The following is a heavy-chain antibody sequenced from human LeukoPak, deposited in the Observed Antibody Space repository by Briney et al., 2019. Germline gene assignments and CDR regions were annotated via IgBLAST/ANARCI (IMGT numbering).Heavy chain of an antibody. D-gene: IGHD5-18*01. V-gene: IGHV3-49*04. Sequence: GRSLRLSCTASGFTFGDHAMSWVRQAPGKGLEWVGFIRSKAYGGTTEYAASVKGRFTISRDDSKSIAYLQMNSLKTEDTAVYYCTRDPKQLCLHNGRDVGAKGTTVTVP. CDR1: GFTFGDHA. CDR2: IRSKAYGGTT. CDR3: TRDPKQLCLHNGRDV. J-gene: IGHJ6*04.